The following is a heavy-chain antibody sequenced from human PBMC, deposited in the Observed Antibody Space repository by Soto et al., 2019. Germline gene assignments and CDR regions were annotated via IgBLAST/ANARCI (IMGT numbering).Heavy chain of an antibody. V-gene: IGHV4-34*01. CDR1: AGSFSGDY. CDR3: GRLGYRNNPYYFYY. D-gene: IGHD5-12*01. CDR2: INQSGST. J-gene: IGHJ4*02. Sequence: PSETLSLTCSVYAGSFSGDYWGWIRQPPGKGLEWIGEINQSGSTTSNPSIKSRVTISVDTSEHQFSLKLSSVTAADTAVDYCGRLGYRNNPYYFYYWGEGTLVNVAS.